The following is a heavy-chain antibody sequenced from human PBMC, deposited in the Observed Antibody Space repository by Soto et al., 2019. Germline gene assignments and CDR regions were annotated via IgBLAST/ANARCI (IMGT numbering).Heavy chain of an antibody. CDR2: IKQDGSEK. Sequence: EVQLVESGGGLVQPGGSLRLSCAASGFTFSSYWMSWVRQAPGKGLEWVANIKQDGSEKYYVDSVKGRFTISRDNAKNSLYLQMNSLRAEDTAVYYCARGSMRYCSGGSCYSGRYYFDYWGQGTLVTVSS. CDR3: ARGSMRYCSGGSCYSGRYYFDY. D-gene: IGHD2-15*01. CDR1: GFTFSSYW. V-gene: IGHV3-7*04. J-gene: IGHJ4*02.